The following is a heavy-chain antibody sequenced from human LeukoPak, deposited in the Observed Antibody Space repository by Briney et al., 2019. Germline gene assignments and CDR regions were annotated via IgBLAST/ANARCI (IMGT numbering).Heavy chain of an antibody. V-gene: IGHV4-31*03. CDR1: GGSISSGGYY. CDR3: ARATLYYYDSSGYSFDY. Sequence: SETLSLTCTVSGGSISSGGYYWSWIRQHPGKGLEWIGCIYYSGSTYYNPSLKSRVTISVDTSKNQFSLKLSSVTAADTAVYYCARATLYYYDSSGYSFDYWGQGTLVTVSS. CDR2: IYYSGST. D-gene: IGHD3-22*01. J-gene: IGHJ4*02.